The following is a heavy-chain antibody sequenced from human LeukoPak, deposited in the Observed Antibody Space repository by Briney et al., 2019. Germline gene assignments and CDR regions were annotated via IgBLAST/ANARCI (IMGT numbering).Heavy chain of an antibody. Sequence: GGSLRLSCAASGFTFSSYSMNWVRQAPGKGLEWVSYISSSTTTIYYADSVKGRFTISRDNAKNSLYLQMNSLRAEDTAVYYCARVGAAYYDFWSGTPNWFDPWGQGTLVTVSS. V-gene: IGHV3-48*04. D-gene: IGHD3-3*01. CDR1: GFTFSSYS. J-gene: IGHJ5*02. CDR2: ISSSTTTI. CDR3: ARVGAAYYDFWSGTPNWFDP.